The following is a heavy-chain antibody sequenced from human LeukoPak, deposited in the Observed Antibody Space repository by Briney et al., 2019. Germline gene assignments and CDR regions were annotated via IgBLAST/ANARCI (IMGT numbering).Heavy chain of an antibody. CDR3: ARDLGYCRGGSCPYPSTFGY. D-gene: IGHD2-15*01. CDR2: IYPGDSNT. J-gene: IGHJ4*02. Sequence: GESLKISCKGSGYTFTTYWIGWVRQMPGKGLEWMGIIYPGDSNTRYSPSFQGQVTISADKSISTAYLQWSSLKASDTAMYYCARDLGYCRGGSCPYPSTFGYWGQGTLVTVSS. V-gene: IGHV5-51*01. CDR1: GYTFTTYW.